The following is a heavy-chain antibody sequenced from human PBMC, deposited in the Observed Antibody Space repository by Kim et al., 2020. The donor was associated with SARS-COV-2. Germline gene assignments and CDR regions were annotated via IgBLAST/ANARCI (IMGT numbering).Heavy chain of an antibody. V-gene: IGHV1-8*01. J-gene: IGHJ4*02. Sequence: AQKFQGRATMTRNTSISTAYMELSSLRSEDTAVYYCAREGIAAAGTVVDYWGQGTLVTVSS. D-gene: IGHD6-13*01. CDR3: AREGIAAAGTVVDY.